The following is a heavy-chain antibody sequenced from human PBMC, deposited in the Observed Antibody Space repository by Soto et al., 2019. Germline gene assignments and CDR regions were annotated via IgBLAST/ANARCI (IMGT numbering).Heavy chain of an antibody. Sequence: QVQLQESGPGLVKPSQTLSLTCTVSGGSISSGGYYWSWIRQHPGKGLEWIGYIYYSGSTYYNPSLKSRVTIAVDTSKNQFSLKLSSVTAADTAVYYCARARRRAAAGTGSSADYWGQGTMVTVSS. CDR3: ARARRRAAAGTGSSADY. V-gene: IGHV4-31*03. CDR1: GGSISSGGYY. D-gene: IGHD6-13*01. J-gene: IGHJ4*02. CDR2: IYYSGST.